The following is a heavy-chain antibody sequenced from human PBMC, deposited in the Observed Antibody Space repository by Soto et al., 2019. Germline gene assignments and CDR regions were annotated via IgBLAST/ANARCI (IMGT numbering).Heavy chain of an antibody. CDR2: IIPIFGTA. J-gene: IGHJ6*02. Sequence: GASVKVSCKASGGTFSSYAISWVRQAPGQGLEWMGGIIPIFGTANYAQKFQGRVTITADTSKNQFSLQLNSVTPEDTAVYYCAREGDFWSGQNYYYYGMDVWGQGTTVTVSS. V-gene: IGHV1-69*06. D-gene: IGHD3-3*01. CDR1: GGTFSSYA. CDR3: AREGDFWSGQNYYYYGMDV.